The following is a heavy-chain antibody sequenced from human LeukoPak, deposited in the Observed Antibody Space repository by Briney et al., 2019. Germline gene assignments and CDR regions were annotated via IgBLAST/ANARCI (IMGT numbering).Heavy chain of an antibody. V-gene: IGHV3-23*01. D-gene: IGHD3-16*02. CDR3: AKDINPDYDYVWGSYRLFDY. CDR2: ISGGGGST. CDR1: GLTFSSYA. J-gene: IGHJ4*02. Sequence: RSGGSLRLSCAASGLTFSSYAMSWVRQAPGKGLEWVSAISGGGGSTYYADSVKGRFTISRDNSKNTLYLQMNSLRAEDTAVYYCAKDINPDYDYVWGSYRLFDYWGQGTLVTVSS.